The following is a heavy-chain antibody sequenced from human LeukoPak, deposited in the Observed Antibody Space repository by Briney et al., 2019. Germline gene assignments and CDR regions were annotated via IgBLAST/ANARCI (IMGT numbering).Heavy chain of an antibody. D-gene: IGHD2-15*01. CDR1: GFTFSSYS. J-gene: IGHJ4*02. V-gene: IGHV3-21*01. CDR2: ISSSSSYI. Sequence: GGSLILSCAASGFTFSSYSMNWVRQAQGKGLEWVSSISSSSSYIYYADSVKGRFTISRDNAKNSLYLQMNSLRAEDTAVYYCARGYCSGGSCYFNYFDYWGQGTLVTVSS. CDR3: ARGYCSGGSCYFNYFDY.